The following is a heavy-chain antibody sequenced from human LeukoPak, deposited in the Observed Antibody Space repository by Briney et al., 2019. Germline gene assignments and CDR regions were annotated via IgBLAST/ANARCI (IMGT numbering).Heavy chain of an antibody. Sequence: GGPLRLSCAASGFTFSSYWMHWVRQAPGKGLEWVANINQDGSQKHYVDSVKGRFTISRDNAKNSLYLQMTSLRAEDTAVYYCATDDHVYWHHYWGQGTLVTVSS. D-gene: IGHD2-15*01. CDR1: GFTFSSYW. V-gene: IGHV3-7*01. CDR2: INQDGSQK. CDR3: ATDDHVYWHHY. J-gene: IGHJ4*02.